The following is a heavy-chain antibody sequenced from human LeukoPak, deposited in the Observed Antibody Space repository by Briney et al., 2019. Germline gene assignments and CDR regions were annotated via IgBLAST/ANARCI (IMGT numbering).Heavy chain of an antibody. CDR2: INTDTGNP. CDR3: ARGGRGAYYDSSGYYLYYFDY. J-gene: IGHJ4*02. CDR1: GYTFISYA. Sequence: GASVKVSCKASGYTFISYAMGWVRQAPGQGLEWMGWINTDTGNPTYGQDFTGRFVFSLDTSVSTAYLQISSLKAEDTTVYYCARGGRGAYYDSSGYYLYYFDYWGQGTLVTVSS. V-gene: IGHV7-4-1*02. D-gene: IGHD3-22*01.